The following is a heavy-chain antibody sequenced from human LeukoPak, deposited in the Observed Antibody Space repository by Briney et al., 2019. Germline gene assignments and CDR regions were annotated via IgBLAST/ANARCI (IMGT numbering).Heavy chain of an antibody. V-gene: IGHV4-59*01. CDR2: IYYSGST. CDR3: ARAIRGRMIVVPVDTRFDP. D-gene: IGHD3-22*01. CDR1: GGSISSYY. J-gene: IGHJ5*02. Sequence: SETLSLTCTVSGGSISSYYWSWIRQPPGKGLEWIGYIYYSGSTNYNPSLKSRVTISVDTSKNQFSLKLSSVTAADTAVYYCARAIRGRMIVVPVDTRFDPWGQGTLVTVTS.